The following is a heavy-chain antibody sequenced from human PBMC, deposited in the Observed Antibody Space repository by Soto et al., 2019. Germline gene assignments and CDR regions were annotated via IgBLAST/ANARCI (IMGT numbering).Heavy chain of an antibody. J-gene: IGHJ4*02. CDR1: GFTFSTSA. Sequence: EVQLLESGGGLGQPGGSLRLSCAASGFTFSTSAMTWVRQAPGKGLEWVSTTGLNGRTTYYADSVKGRFTVSRDNSKNTLDLQMSSLRAEDTAVYYCATVHGTSRSFDSWGQGTLVTVSS. CDR2: TGLNGRTT. V-gene: IGHV3-23*01. CDR3: ATVHGTSRSFDS.